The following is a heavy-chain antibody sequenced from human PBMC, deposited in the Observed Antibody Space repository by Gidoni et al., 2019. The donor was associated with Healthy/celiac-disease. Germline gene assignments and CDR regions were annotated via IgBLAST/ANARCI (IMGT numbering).Heavy chain of an antibody. Sequence: QVQLVESGGGLVKPGGSLRLSCAASGFTFSDYYMSWIRQAPGKGLEWVSYISSSSSYTNYADSVKGRFTISRDNAKNSLYLQMNSLRAEDTAVYYCASGHWNEGCFDYWGQGTLVTVSS. CDR3: ASGHWNEGCFDY. V-gene: IGHV3-11*06. CDR1: GFTFSDYY. J-gene: IGHJ4*02. D-gene: IGHD1-1*01. CDR2: ISSSSSYT.